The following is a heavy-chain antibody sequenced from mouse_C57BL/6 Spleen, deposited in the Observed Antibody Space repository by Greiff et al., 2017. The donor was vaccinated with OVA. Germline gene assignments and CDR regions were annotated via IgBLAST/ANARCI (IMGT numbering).Heavy chain of an antibody. CDR3: AGGAAHDNFDY. D-gene: IGHD3-2*02. V-gene: IGHV5-6*01. Sequence: EVQLVESGGDLVKPGGSLKLSCAASGFTFSSYGMSWVRQTPDKRLEWVATISSGGSYTYYPDSVKGRFTISGDNAKNTLYLQMSSLKSEDTAMYYCAGGAAHDNFDYWGQGTTLTVSS. J-gene: IGHJ2*01. CDR1: GFTFSSYG. CDR2: ISSGGSYT.